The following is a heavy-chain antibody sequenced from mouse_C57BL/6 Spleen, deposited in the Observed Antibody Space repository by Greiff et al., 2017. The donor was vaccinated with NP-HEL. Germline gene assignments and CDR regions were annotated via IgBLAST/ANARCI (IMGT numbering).Heavy chain of an antibody. V-gene: IGHV1-53*01. Sequence: VQLQQSGTELVKPGASVKLSCKASGYTFTSYWMHWVKQRPGQGLEWIGNINPSNGGTNYNEKFKSKATLTVDKSSSTAYMQLSSLTSEDSAVYYCAREDYYDYDDYAMDCWGQGTSVTVSS. CDR1: GYTFTSYW. CDR3: AREDYYDYDDYAMDC. CDR2: INPSNGGT. D-gene: IGHD2-4*01. J-gene: IGHJ4*01.